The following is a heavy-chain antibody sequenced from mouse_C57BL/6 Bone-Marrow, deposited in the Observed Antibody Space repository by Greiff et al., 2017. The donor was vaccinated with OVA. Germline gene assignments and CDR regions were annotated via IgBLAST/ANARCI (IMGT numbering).Heavy chain of an antibody. D-gene: IGHD6-1*01. CDR3: ARWGLAWFAY. J-gene: IGHJ3*01. V-gene: IGHV1-59*01. CDR2: IDPSDSYT. Sequence: VQLQQPGAELVRPGTSVKLSCKASGYTFTSYWMHWVKQRPGQGLEWIGVIDPSDSYTNYNQKFKGKATLTVDTSSSTAYMQLSSLTSEDSAVYYCARWGLAWFAYWGQGTLVTVSA. CDR1: GYTFTSYW.